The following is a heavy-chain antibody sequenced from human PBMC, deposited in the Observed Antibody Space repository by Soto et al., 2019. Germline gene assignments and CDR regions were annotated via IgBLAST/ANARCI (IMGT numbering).Heavy chain of an antibody. J-gene: IGHJ2*01. CDR2: LNIAGTI. V-gene: IGHV4-4*07. Sequence: LSLTCSVSGASISSYNWNWVRQSAGKGPEWVGRLNIAGTINYNPSLKSRITMSMDTSKNQISLHLRSVTAADTAMYYCARDRGEYTSSWFWYFSHWGHGTLVTVSS. D-gene: IGHD6-13*01. CDR3: ARDRGEYTSSWFWYFSH. CDR1: GASISSYN.